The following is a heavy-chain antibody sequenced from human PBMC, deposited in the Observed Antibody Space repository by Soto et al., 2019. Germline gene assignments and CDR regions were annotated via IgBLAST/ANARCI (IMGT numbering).Heavy chain of an antibody. V-gene: IGHV1-18*01. Sequence: QVQLVQSGAEVKKPGASVKVSCKASGYTFTSYGIIWVRQAPGQGLEWMGWISAYDGNTNYAQKLQGRVTMTTDTSTSTAYMELRSLRSDDTAVYYCARDLPVITTSTTYFGMDVWGQGTTVTVSS. CDR1: GYTFTSYG. CDR2: ISAYDGNT. CDR3: ARDLPVITTSTTYFGMDV. J-gene: IGHJ6*02. D-gene: IGHD3-22*01.